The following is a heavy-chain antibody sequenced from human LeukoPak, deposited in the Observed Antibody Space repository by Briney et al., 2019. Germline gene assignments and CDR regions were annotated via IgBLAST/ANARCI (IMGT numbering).Heavy chain of an antibody. CDR1: GYTFTGYY. CDR2: INPNSGGT. J-gene: IGHJ4*02. CDR3: AREVLGYSPLGDFDY. D-gene: IGHD4-11*01. Sequence: ASVKVSCKASGYTFTGYYMHWVRQAPGQGLEWMGWINPNSGGTNYAQKFQGWVTMTRDTSISTAYMELSRLRSDDTAVYYCAREVLGYSPLGDFDYWGQGTLVTVSS. V-gene: IGHV1-2*04.